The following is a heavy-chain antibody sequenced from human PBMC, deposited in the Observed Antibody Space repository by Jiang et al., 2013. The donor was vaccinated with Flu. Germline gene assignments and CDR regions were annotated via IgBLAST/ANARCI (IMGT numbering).Heavy chain of an antibody. J-gene: IGHJ6*02. V-gene: IGHV4-34*01. Sequence: LLKPSETLSLTCAVYGGSFSGYYWSWIRQPPGKGLEWIGEINHSGSTNYNPSLKSRVTISVDTSKKQFSLKLTSVTAADTAVYYCARAIGWGGKQDYYYGMDVWGQGTTVTVSS. CDR3: ARAIGWGGKQDYYYGMDV. CDR2: INHSGST. D-gene: IGHD1-26*01. CDR1: GGSFSGYY.